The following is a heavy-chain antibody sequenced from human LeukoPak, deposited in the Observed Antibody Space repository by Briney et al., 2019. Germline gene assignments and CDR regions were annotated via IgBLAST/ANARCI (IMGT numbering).Heavy chain of an antibody. CDR2: NNPGDSDT. Sequence: GESLKISCKGSGYSFTSYCIGWVRQMPGKGLEWRGSNNPGDSDTRYSPSFQGQVTISADKSISTAYLQWSSLKASDTAMYYCARQEYYYDSSDSPHFDYWGQGTLVTVSS. J-gene: IGHJ4*02. D-gene: IGHD3-22*01. V-gene: IGHV5-51*01. CDR1: GYSFTSYC. CDR3: ARQEYYYDSSDSPHFDY.